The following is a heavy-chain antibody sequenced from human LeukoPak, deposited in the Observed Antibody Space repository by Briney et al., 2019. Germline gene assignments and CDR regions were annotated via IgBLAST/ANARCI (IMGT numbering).Heavy chain of an antibody. CDR2: VFYSGNT. Sequence: SETLSLTCTVSGGSMSPYYWNWIRQAPGKGLEWIGYVFYSGNTYYNPSLRGRVTISIDTSKSQFPLNLSSVTAADTAVYFCAKGTRFDPWGQGTLVTVSS. CDR3: AKGTRFDP. CDR1: GGSMSPYY. D-gene: IGHD1-7*01. V-gene: IGHV4-59*01. J-gene: IGHJ5*02.